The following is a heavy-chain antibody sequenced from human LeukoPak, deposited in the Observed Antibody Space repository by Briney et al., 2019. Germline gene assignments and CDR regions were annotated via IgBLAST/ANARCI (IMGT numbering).Heavy chain of an antibody. CDR1: GYTFTGYY. CDR3: ARDPVLDYYDSSGYYLDY. D-gene: IGHD3-22*01. J-gene: IGHJ4*02. Sequence: ASVKVSCKASGYTFTGYYMHWVRQAPGQGLEWMGWINPNSGGTNYAQKFQGRVTMTRDTSISTAYMELSRLRSDDTAVYYCARDPVLDYYDSSGYYLDYWGQGTLVTVSS. V-gene: IGHV1-2*02. CDR2: INPNSGGT.